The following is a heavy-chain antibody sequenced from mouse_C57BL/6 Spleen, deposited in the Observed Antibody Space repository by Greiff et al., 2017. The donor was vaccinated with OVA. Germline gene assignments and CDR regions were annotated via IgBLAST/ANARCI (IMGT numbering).Heavy chain of an antibody. CDR1: GFTFSDFY. V-gene: IGHV7-1*01. CDR3: ARVYDYDWYFDV. Sequence: EVKLVESGGGLVQSGRSLRLSCATSGFTFSDFYMEWVRRAPGKGLEWIAASRNKANDYTTEYSASVKGRFIVSRDTSQSILYLQMNALRAEDTAIYYCARVYDYDWYFDVWGTGTTVTVSS. CDR2: SRNKANDYTT. D-gene: IGHD2-4*01. J-gene: IGHJ1*03.